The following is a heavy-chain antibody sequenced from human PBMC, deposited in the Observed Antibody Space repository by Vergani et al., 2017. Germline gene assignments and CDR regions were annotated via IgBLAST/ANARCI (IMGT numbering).Heavy chain of an antibody. CDR2: ISSSGSTI. D-gene: IGHD3-22*01. V-gene: IGHV3-11*01. Sequence: VQLLESGGGLVQPGGSLRLSCAASGFTFSDYYMSWIRQAPGKGLEWVSYISSSGSTIYYADSVKGRFTISRDNAKNSLSLQMNSLTAEDTAIYYCAGPQGTSAYYYGGFDYWGQGILVTVSS. J-gene: IGHJ4*02. CDR3: AGPQGTSAYYYGGFDY. CDR1: GFTFSDYY.